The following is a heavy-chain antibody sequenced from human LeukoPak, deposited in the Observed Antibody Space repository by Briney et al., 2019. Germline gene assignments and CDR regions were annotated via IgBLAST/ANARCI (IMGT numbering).Heavy chain of an antibody. CDR2: IWHDGSKT. CDR1: GFTFSSYG. V-gene: IGHV3-33*08. CDR3: ARDPGVTYYYFDH. Sequence: GGSLRLSCAASGFTFSSYGMHWVRQGPGKGLEWVAVIWHDGSKTLYADSVQGRFTISRDDSKSTLYLQMNSLTVEDAAVYYCARDPGVTYYYFDHWGQGSLVIVSS. J-gene: IGHJ4*02. D-gene: IGHD2-8*01.